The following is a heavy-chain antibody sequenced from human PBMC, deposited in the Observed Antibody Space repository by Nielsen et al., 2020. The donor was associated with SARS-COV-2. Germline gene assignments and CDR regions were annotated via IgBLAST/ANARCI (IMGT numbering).Heavy chain of an antibody. CDR1: GFTFSSYA. Sequence: GESLNISCAASGFTFSSYAMTWLRQAPGKGLEWVGRIKAKTDGETTVYAAPVQGRFTISRDDSEMTLYLQMDSLEIEDTGVYYCSTGGVAAVGTYYYYYGMDVWGQGTTVAVPS. CDR2: IKAKTDGETT. V-gene: IGHV3-15*01. D-gene: IGHD6-13*01. J-gene: IGHJ6*02. CDR3: STGGVAAVGTYYYYYGMDV.